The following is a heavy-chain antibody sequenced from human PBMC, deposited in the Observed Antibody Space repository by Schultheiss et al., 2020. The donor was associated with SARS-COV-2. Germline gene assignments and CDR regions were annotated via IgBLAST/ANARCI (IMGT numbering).Heavy chain of an antibody. Sequence: GGSLRLSCAASGFTFDDYAMHWVRQAPGKGLEWVSGISWNSGSIGYADSVKGRFTISRDNAKNSLYLQMNSLRAEDTAVYYCARASPYGHDFDYWGQGTLVTVSS. CDR3: ARASPYGHDFDY. V-gene: IGHV3-9*01. J-gene: IGHJ4*02. CDR1: GFTFDDYA. D-gene: IGHD3-10*01. CDR2: ISWNSGSI.